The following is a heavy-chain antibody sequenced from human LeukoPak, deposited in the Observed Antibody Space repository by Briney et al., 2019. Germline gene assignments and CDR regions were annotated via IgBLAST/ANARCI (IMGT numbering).Heavy chain of an antibody. Sequence: GGSLRLSCAASGFTFRNYNMNWVRQAPGRGLEWVSSISSSSSYIYYADSVKGRFTISRDNAKSSLYLQMDSLRAEDTAVYYCARDPYSGNYGAYYYYYMDVWGKGTTVTISS. CDR2: ISSSSSYI. J-gene: IGHJ6*03. V-gene: IGHV3-21*01. CDR1: GFTFRNYN. D-gene: IGHD1-26*01. CDR3: ARDPYSGNYGAYYYYYMDV.